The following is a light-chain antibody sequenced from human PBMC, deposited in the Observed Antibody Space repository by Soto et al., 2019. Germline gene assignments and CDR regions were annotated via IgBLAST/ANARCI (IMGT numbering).Light chain of an antibody. V-gene: IGKV1-9*01. CDR3: QHYNTFWT. J-gene: IGKJ1*01. Sequence: DIHLTQSPSFLSASVGDRVTITCRPSQAVPNNMAWYQQKPGKPPKLLIYEESTLHSGVLSRFSGRKSGTQFTLTIDSLQPEDFATYYCQHYNTFWTFGQGTKVDIK. CDR2: EES. CDR1: QAVPNN.